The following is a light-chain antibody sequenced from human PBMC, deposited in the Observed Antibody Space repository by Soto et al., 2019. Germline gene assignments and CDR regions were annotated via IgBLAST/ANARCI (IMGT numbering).Light chain of an antibody. CDR2: DAS. V-gene: IGKV3-11*01. Sequence: EIVLTQSPATLSLSPGERATLSCRTSQSVSSYFAWYQQKPGRAPRLLIYDASNRATGIPARFIGSGSGTDLTLTISSLEPEDFAVYYCQQRSNWPITFGQGTRL. J-gene: IGKJ5*01. CDR3: QQRSNWPIT. CDR1: QSVSSY.